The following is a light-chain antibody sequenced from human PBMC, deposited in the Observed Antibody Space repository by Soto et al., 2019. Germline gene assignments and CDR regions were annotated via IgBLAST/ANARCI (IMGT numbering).Light chain of an antibody. CDR3: QQYLNPPRN. CDR1: QSVLYSTNNKNY. Sequence: DIVLTQSPDSLAVSLGERATINCRSSQSVLYSTNNKNYLAWYQQKPGQPPKLLIYWASTRESGVPDRFSASGSGTDSPLTISSLQAEDVAVYYCQQYLNPPRNFGQGTKVEIK. J-gene: IGKJ1*01. V-gene: IGKV4-1*01. CDR2: WAS.